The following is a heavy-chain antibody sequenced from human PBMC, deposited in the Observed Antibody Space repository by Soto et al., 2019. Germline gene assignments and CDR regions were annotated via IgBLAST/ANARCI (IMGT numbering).Heavy chain of an antibody. Sequence: QVQLVESGGGLVKPGGSLRLSCAVSGFTFSDYHMSWIRQAPGKGLEWVSFIESRGRTISYADSVKGRFTISRYNANNSLFLQMNSLRAEGTAVYYCVRQAARNYCGFWGQGTLLTVSS. V-gene: IGHV3-11*01. J-gene: IGHJ4*02. D-gene: IGHD6-6*01. CDR2: IESRGRTI. CDR1: GFTFSDYH. CDR3: VRQAARNYCGF.